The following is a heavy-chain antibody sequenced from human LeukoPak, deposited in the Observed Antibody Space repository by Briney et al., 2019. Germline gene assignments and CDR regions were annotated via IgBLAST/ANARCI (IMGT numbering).Heavy chain of an antibody. D-gene: IGHD2-21*02. Sequence: GGSLRLSCAASGFTFSSYWMSWVRQAPGKGLEWVANIKQDGSEKYYVDSVKGRFTISRDNSKNTLYLQMNSLRAEDTALYYCAKEACAGDCHRDYFDYWGQGTLVTVSS. CDR3: AKEACAGDCHRDYFDY. V-gene: IGHV3-7*01. CDR2: IKQDGSEK. J-gene: IGHJ4*02. CDR1: GFTFSSYW.